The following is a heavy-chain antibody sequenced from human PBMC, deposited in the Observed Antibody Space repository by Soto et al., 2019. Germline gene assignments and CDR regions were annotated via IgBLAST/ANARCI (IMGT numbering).Heavy chain of an antibody. Sequence: ASVKVSCKASGGTFSSYVISWVRQAPGQGLEWMGGIIPMFGTANYPQKFQGRVTITADESTSTAYMELSRLRSDDTAVYYCARYCAPTYCSGGSCHQHTWYGMDVWGQGTTVTVSS. J-gene: IGHJ6*02. D-gene: IGHD2-15*01. CDR3: ARYCAPTYCSGGSCHQHTWYGMDV. CDR2: IIPMFGTA. V-gene: IGHV1-69*13. CDR1: GGTFSSYV.